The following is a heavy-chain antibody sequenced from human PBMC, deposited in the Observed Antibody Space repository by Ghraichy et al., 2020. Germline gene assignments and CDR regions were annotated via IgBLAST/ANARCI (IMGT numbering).Heavy chain of an antibody. D-gene: IGHD1-26*01. CDR1: GGSISSYY. V-gene: IGHV4-59*01. Sequence: SETLSLTCTVSGGSISSYYWSWIRQPPGKGLEWIGYIFYTGSTNYNPSLKSRVTISVDTSKNQFSLKLSSVTTADTAIYYCVRGGRRELLLVDYWGQGTLVTVSS. CDR2: IFYTGST. J-gene: IGHJ4*02. CDR3: VRGGRRELLLVDY.